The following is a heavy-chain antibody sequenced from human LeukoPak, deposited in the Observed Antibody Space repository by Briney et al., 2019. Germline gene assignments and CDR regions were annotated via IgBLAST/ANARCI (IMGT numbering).Heavy chain of an antibody. D-gene: IGHD3-22*01. Sequence: GESLKIACKGSGYSFINYWIGWVRQMPGKGLEWMGIFYPLDSDTRCSPSFQGQVTISADKSTSTAYLQWSSLKASDTAVYYCAIQYYDSSGYFQNDAFDVWGQGTMVTVSS. V-gene: IGHV5-51*01. CDR3: AIQYYDSSGYFQNDAFDV. CDR2: FYPLDSDT. J-gene: IGHJ3*01. CDR1: GYSFINYW.